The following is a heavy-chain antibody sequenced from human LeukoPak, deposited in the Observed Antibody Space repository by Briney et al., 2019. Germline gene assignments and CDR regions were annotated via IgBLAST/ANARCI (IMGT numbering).Heavy chain of an antibody. J-gene: IGHJ4*02. CDR3: ATVDYDSSGYPFDY. D-gene: IGHD3-22*01. CDR1: GYTLTELS. CDR2: FDPEDGET. Sequence: ASVKVSCKVSGYTLTELSMHWVRQAPGKGLEWMAGFDPEDGETIYAQKFQGRVTMTEDTSTDTAYMELSSLRSEDTAVYYCATVDYDSSGYPFDYWGQGTLVTVSS. V-gene: IGHV1-24*01.